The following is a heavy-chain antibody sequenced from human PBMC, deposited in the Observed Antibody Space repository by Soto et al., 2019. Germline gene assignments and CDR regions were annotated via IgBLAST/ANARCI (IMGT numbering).Heavy chain of an antibody. V-gene: IGHV4-4*02. D-gene: IGHD6-6*01. CDR2: IYHSGST. CDR1: GGSISSSNW. CDR3: ARLPIAARLSWFDP. Sequence: PSETLSLTCAVSGGSISSSNWWSWVRQPPGKGLEWIGEIYHSGSTNYNPSPKSRVTISVDKSKNQFSLKLSSVTAADTAVYYCARLPIAARLSWFDPWGQGTLVTVSS. J-gene: IGHJ5*02.